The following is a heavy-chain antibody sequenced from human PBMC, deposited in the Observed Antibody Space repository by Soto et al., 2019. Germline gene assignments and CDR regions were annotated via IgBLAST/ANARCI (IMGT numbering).Heavy chain of an antibody. D-gene: IGHD2-21*02. J-gene: IGHJ6*02. CDR3: ARRRYCGVDCCTQYYYGMDV. V-gene: IGHV1-69*02. CDR1: GDTFSSYT. Sequence: QVQRVQSGPEVKKPGSSVRISCRSGGDTFSSYTVSWVRQTPGQGLEWMGRIIPVLGVTNYSRKFKGRMTITADKSTTTAHMELSSLKSEDTARYYCARRRYCGVDCCTQYYYGMDVWGQGTSVIVSS. CDR2: IIPVLGVT.